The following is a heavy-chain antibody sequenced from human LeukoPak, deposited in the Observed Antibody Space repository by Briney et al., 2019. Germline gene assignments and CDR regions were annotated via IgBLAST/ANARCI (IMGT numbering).Heavy chain of an antibody. CDR1: GYTFTSYG. CDR2: ISAYNGNT. J-gene: IGHJ4*02. CDR3: ARGVDIVVVVAATHFDY. D-gene: IGHD2-15*01. Sequence: ASVKVSCKASGYTFTSYGISWVRQAPGQGLEWMGWISAYNGNTNYAQKLQGRVTMTTDTSTSTAYTELRSLRSDDTAVYYCARGVDIVVVVAATHFDYWGQGTLVTVSS. V-gene: IGHV1-18*01.